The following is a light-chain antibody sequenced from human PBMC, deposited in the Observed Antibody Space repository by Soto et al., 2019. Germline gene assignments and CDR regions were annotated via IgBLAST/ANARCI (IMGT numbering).Light chain of an antibody. CDR1: SSDVGGYNY. J-gene: IGLJ3*02. CDR2: DVS. V-gene: IGLV2-14*01. Sequence: QSALTQPASVSGSPGQSVTISCTGTSSDVGGYNYVSWYQQHPGKAPKLMIYDVSNRPSGVSYRFSGSKSGNSASLTISGLQAEDEYYYYCSSYTRSSTRVFGGGTKLTVL. CDR3: SSYTRSSTRV.